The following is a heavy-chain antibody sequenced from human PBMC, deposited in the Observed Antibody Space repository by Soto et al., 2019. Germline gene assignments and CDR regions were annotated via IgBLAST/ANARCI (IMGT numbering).Heavy chain of an antibody. J-gene: IGHJ5*02. V-gene: IGHV1-8*01. CDR1: GYTFSSYD. D-gene: IGHD4-17*01. CDR3: AIRDSRWKRHCFDP. CDR2: MNPNSGNT. Sequence: ASVKVSCKASGYTFSSYDINWVRQATGQGLEWMGWMNPNSGNTGYAQKFQGRVTMTRNTSIRTAYMELSSLRSEDTAVYYCAIRDSRWKRHCFDPWGQGTLLTVS.